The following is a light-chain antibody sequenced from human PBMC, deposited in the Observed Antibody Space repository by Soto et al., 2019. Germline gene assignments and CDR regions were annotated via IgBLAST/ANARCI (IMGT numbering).Light chain of an antibody. V-gene: IGLV2-14*01. Sequence: QSALTQPASVSGSPGQSITISCSGTSSDVGGYNYVSWYQQHPGKAPKLMIYDVSNRPSGVSNCFSGSKSGNTASLTISGLQAEDEADYYCSSYTSSSTLFGGGTQLTVL. CDR3: SSYTSSSTL. CDR1: SSDVGGYNY. J-gene: IGLJ2*01. CDR2: DVS.